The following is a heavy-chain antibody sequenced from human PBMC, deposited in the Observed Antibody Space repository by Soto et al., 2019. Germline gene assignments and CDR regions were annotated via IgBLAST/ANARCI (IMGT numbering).Heavy chain of an antibody. V-gene: IGHV3-13*05. CDR1: GFTFRNYD. Sequence: EVQLVESGGGLVQPGGSLRLSCEASGFTFRNYDMHWVRQATGKGLEWVSGISAAGDPDYADSVQGRLTISRENAQNSSFRQMNSLRVGDTAVYYCARTDRDFSGLDVWGQGTTVIVSS. CDR2: ISAAGDP. CDR3: ARTDRDFSGLDV. J-gene: IGHJ6*02.